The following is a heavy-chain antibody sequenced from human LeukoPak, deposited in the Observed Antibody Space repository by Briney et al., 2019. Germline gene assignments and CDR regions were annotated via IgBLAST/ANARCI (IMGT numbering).Heavy chain of an antibody. CDR2: MNPHSGNT. Sequence: GASVKVSCKASGYTFTSHEINWLRQAPGQGLEWMGWMNPHSGNTGYVQKFQGRLTMTRDTSISTAYMELSSLRSEDTAVYFCARRSDIEVAGNLRKHWFDPWGQGTLVTVSS. D-gene: IGHD6-19*01. CDR1: GYTFTSHE. J-gene: IGHJ5*02. CDR3: ARRSDIEVAGNLRKHWFDP. V-gene: IGHV1-8*01.